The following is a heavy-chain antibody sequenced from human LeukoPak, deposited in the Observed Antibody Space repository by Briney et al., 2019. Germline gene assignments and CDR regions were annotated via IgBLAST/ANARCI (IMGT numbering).Heavy chain of an antibody. V-gene: IGHV3-30*18. CDR1: GFTFSSYG. CDR2: ISYDGSNK. J-gene: IGHJ4*02. CDR3: AKLSGSGSG. D-gene: IGHD6-19*01. Sequence: GGSLRLSCAASGFTFSSYGMRWVRQAPGKGLEWVAVISYDGSNKYYADSVKGRFTISRDNSKNTLYLQMNSLRAEDTAVYYCAKLSGSGSGWGQGTLVTVSS.